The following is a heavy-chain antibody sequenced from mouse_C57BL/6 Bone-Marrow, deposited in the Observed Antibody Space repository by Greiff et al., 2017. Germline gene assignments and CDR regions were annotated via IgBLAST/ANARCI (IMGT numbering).Heavy chain of an antibody. D-gene: IGHD2-4*01. CDR2: IHPSDSET. Sequence: VQLQQPGAELVRPGSSVKLSCKASGYTFTSYWMDWVKQRPGQGLEWIGNIHPSDSETHYNQKFKDKATLTVDKSSSTASMQLSSLTSEDSAVYYCAVCYDYAWFAYWGQGTLVTVSA. CDR1: GYTFTSYW. CDR3: AVCYDYAWFAY. V-gene: IGHV1-61*01. J-gene: IGHJ3*01.